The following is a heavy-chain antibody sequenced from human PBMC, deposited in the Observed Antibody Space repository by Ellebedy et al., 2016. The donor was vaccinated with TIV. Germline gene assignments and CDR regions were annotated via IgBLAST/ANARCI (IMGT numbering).Heavy chain of an antibody. D-gene: IGHD5-18*01. J-gene: IGHJ4*02. V-gene: IGHV4-59*08. CDR2: IYYSGST. CDR1: GCSISSYY. CDR3: ARHGGWWGYSYAGPFDY. Sequence: MPSETLSLTCTVSGCSISSYYWSWIRQPPGKGLEWIGYIYYSGSTNYNPSLKSRVTISVDTSKNQFSLKLSSVTAADTAVYYCARHGGWWGYSYAGPFDYWGQGTLVTVSS.